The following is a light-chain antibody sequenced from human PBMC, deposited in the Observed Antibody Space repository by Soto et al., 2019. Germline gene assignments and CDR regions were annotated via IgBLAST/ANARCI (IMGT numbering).Light chain of an antibody. CDR3: AVWDDSLRGRV. CDR2: SDN. V-gene: IGLV1-44*01. CDR1: NSNIGSNT. Sequence: QAVVTQPPSASGTPGQRVTISCSGSNSNIGSNTVNWYQQFPGTAPRFLIYSDNQRPSGVPDRFSASKSGTSASLAISGLQSEDEADYYCAVWDDSLRGRVFGGGTKVTVL. J-gene: IGLJ2*01.